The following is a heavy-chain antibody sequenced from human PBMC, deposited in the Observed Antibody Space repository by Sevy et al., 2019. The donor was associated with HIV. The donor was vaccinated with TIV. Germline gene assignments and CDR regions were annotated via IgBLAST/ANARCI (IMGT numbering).Heavy chain of an antibody. V-gene: IGHV3-11*01. D-gene: IGHD3-10*01. CDR2: ISSRDNTI. J-gene: IGHJ2*01. Sequence: GGSLRLSCGASGFTFRDYYMSWIRQAPGRGLEWVSYISSRDNTIYYADSVKGRFTISRDNAKNSLYLQMNSLRAEDTALYYCAREGSLRYFDLWGRVTLVTVSS. CDR1: GFTFRDYY. CDR3: AREGSLRYFDL.